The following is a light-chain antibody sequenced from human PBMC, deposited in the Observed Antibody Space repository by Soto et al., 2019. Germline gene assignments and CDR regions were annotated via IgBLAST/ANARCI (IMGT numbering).Light chain of an antibody. CDR1: NSNIGAGYD. V-gene: IGLV1-40*01. CDR2: GNS. CDR3: QSYDSSLSGWV. J-gene: IGLJ3*02. Sequence: QSVLTQPPSVSGAPGQRVTISCTGSNSNIGAGYDVHWYQQLPGTAPKVFIYGNSNRPSGVPDRFSGSKSGTSASLAITGLQAEDEADYYCQSYDSSLSGWVFGGGTKLTVL.